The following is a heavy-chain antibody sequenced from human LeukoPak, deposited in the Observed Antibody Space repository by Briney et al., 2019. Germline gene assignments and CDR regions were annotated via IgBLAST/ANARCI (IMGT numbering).Heavy chain of an antibody. D-gene: IGHD5-24*01. CDR3: ARDHGDGYNYLNY. CDR1: GGSISSGGSY. V-gene: IGHV4-31*03. J-gene: IGHJ4*02. CDR2: IYYSGST. Sequence: SETLSLTCTVSGGSISSGGSYWSWIRQHPGKGLEWIGYIYYSGSTYYNPSLKSRVTISVDTSKNQFSLKLSSVTAADTAVYYCARDHGDGYNYLNYWGQGTLVTVSS.